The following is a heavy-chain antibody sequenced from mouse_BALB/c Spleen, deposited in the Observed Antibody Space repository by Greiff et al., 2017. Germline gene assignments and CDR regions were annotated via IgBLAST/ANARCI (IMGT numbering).Heavy chain of an antibody. CDR2: IRNKANGYTT. CDR3: ARDYYGSSSAMDY. V-gene: IGHV7-3*02. Sequence: EVKLQESGGGLVQPGGSLRLSCATSGFTFTDYYMSWVRQPPGKALEWLGFIRNKANGYTTEYSASVKGRFTISRDNSQSILYLQMNTLRAEDSATYYCARDYYGSSSAMDYWGQGTSVTVSS. CDR1: GFTFTDYY. D-gene: IGHD1-1*01. J-gene: IGHJ4*01.